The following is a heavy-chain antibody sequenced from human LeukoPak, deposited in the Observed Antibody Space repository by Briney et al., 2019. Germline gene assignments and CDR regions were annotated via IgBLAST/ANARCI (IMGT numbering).Heavy chain of an antibody. CDR1: GFSATSGHD. J-gene: IGHJ6*03. CDR2: IYHTGST. V-gene: IGHV4-38-2*02. Sequence: SETLSLTCSVSGFSATSGHDWGWIRQPPGKGLEWIGTIYHTGSTNYKPSLQSRVTMSVDTSKNQFSLRLRSVTAADTAMYFCAREVPYYYFMDVWGKRTTVTVSS. CDR3: AREVPYYYFMDV.